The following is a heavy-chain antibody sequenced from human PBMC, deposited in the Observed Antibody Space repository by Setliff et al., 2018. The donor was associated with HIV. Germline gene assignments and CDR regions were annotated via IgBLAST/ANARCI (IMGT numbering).Heavy chain of an antibody. Sequence: GASVKVSCKASGGTFSSYAISWVRQAPGQGLEWMGGIIPILGIANYAQKLQGRVTMTTDTSTSTAYMELRSLRSDDTAVYYCARGLYYYYYYMDVWGKGTTVTVSS. CDR3: ARGLYYYYYYMDV. CDR1: GGTFSSYA. J-gene: IGHJ6*03. CDR2: IIPILGIA. V-gene: IGHV1-69*10.